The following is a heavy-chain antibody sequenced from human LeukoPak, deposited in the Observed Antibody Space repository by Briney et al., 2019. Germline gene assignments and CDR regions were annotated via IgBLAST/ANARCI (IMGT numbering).Heavy chain of an antibody. CDR3: ARVGDHYHWYFDL. Sequence: GGSLTLSCEASGFSVGTKSMNWVRQAPGKGLEWLSILYSGADTYYADSVKGRFTISRDSSKNTLFLHMNGLRTDDTAIYYCARVGDHYHWYFDLWGRGTRVSVSS. CDR1: GFSVGTKS. CDR2: LYSGADT. D-gene: IGHD3-10*01. V-gene: IGHV3-53*01. J-gene: IGHJ2*01.